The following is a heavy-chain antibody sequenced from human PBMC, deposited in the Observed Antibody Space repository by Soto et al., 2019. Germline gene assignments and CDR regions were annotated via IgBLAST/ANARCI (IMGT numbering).Heavy chain of an antibody. CDR2: ISYDGSNK. CDR3: ARDLGNNYYNGMDV. Sequence: GGSLRLSCAASGFTFSNYAIHWVRQAPGKGLEWVAVISYDGSNKYYADSVKGRFTISRDNSQNTLFLQMNSLRAEDTAVYYCARDLGNNYYNGMDVWGQGTTVTVSS. D-gene: IGHD3-16*01. J-gene: IGHJ6*02. CDR1: GFTFSNYA. V-gene: IGHV3-30-3*01.